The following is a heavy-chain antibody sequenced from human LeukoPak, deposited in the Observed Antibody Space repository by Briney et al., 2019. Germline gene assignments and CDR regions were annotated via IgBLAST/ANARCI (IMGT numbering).Heavy chain of an antibody. Sequence: MRGESLKISCKGSGYSFISYWIGWVRQMPGKGLEWMGIIHPGDSDTRYSPSFQGQVTISADKSISTAYLQWSSLKASDTAMYYCARPRSVGADNSLFDNWGQGTLVTVSS. CDR3: ARPRSVGADNSLFDN. CDR2: IHPGDSDT. V-gene: IGHV5-51*01. D-gene: IGHD1-26*01. CDR1: GYSFISYW. J-gene: IGHJ4*02.